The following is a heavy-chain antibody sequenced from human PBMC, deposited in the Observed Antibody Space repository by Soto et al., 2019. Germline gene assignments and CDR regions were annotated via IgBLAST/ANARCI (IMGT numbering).Heavy chain of an antibody. Sequence: GGSLRLSCAASGFTFSSYAMSWVRQAPGKGLEWVSAISGSGGSTYYADSVKGRFTISRDNSKNTLYLQMNSLRAEDTAVYYCAKEGLIVATITAFAFFDYWGQGTLVTVSS. V-gene: IGHV3-23*01. J-gene: IGHJ4*02. CDR2: ISGSGGST. D-gene: IGHD5-12*01. CDR3: AKEGLIVATITAFAFFDY. CDR1: GFTFSSYA.